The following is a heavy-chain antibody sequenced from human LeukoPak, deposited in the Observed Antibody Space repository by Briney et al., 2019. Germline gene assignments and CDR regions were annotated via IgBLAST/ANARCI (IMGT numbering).Heavy chain of an antibody. CDR3: AKSPSYTDYFDY. D-gene: IGHD3-16*02. Sequence: GGSLRLSCAASGFTVSSNYMSWVRQAPGKGLEWVSVIYSGGSTYYADSVKGRFTIPRDNSKNTLYLQMNSLRAEDTAVYYCAKSPSYTDYFDYWGQGTLVTVSS. V-gene: IGHV3-53*01. CDR2: IYSGGST. J-gene: IGHJ4*02. CDR1: GFTVSSNY.